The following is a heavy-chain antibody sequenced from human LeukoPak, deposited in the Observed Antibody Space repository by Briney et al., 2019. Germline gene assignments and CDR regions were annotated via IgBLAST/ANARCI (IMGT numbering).Heavy chain of an antibody. J-gene: IGHJ5*02. V-gene: IGHV1-46*01. CDR3: ARAATTYCSGGSCYSGTTPFDP. D-gene: IGHD2-15*01. Sequence: ASVKVSCKASGYTFTSYYMHWVRQAPGQGLEWMAIINPSGGGTSYAQKFQGRVTMTRDMSTSTVYMELSSLRSEDTAVYYCARAATTYCSGGSCYSGTTPFDPWGQGTLVTVSS. CDR1: GYTFTSYY. CDR2: INPSGGGT.